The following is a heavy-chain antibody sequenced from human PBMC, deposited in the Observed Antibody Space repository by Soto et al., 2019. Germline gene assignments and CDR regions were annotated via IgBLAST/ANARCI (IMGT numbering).Heavy chain of an antibody. Sequence: ESGGGLVKPGGSLRLSCAASGFTFSSYSMNWVRQAPGTGLEWVSSISSSSSYIYYADSVKGRFTISRDNAKNSLYLQMNSLRAEDTAVYYCASRYCSSTSCPRYYYYGMDVWGQGTTVTVSS. J-gene: IGHJ6*02. D-gene: IGHD2-2*01. CDR3: ASRYCSSTSCPRYYYYGMDV. CDR1: GFTFSSYS. CDR2: ISSSSSYI. V-gene: IGHV3-21*01.